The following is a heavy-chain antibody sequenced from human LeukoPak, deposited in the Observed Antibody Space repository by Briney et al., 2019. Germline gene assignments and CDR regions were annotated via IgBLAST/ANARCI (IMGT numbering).Heavy chain of an antibody. D-gene: IGHD6-19*01. V-gene: IGHV4-39*07. CDR1: GGSISSSSYY. J-gene: IGHJ5*02. CDR3: ARAVSSGWYPLPHNWFDP. Sequence: PSETLSLTCTVSGGSISSSSYYWGWIRQPPGKGLEWIGSIYYSGSTYYNPSLKSRVTISVDTSKNQFSLKLSSVTAADTAVYYCARAVSSGWYPLPHNWFDPWGQGTLVTVSS. CDR2: IYYSGST.